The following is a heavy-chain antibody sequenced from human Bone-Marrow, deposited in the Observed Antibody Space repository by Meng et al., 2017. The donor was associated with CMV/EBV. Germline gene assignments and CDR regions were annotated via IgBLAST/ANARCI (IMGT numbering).Heavy chain of an antibody. CDR3: ARDSTIFGVVAH. J-gene: IGHJ5*02. CDR1: GYTFTSYG. CDR2: ISADNGNT. D-gene: IGHD3-3*01. Sequence: ASVKVSCKASGYTFTSYGISWVRQAPGQGLEWMGWISADNGNTNYAQKLQGRVTMTTDTSTSTAYMDLRSLRSDDTAVYYCARDSTIFGVVAHWGQGPVVPVSS. V-gene: IGHV1-18*01.